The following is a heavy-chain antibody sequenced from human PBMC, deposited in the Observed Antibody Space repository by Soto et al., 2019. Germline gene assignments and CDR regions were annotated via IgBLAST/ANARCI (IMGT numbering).Heavy chain of an antibody. CDR1: GFTFSSYT. V-gene: IGHV3-21*01. CDR2: IGTSSSYI. J-gene: IGHJ6*02. CDR3: ARDSVRDYLYYYYGMDV. D-gene: IGHD4-17*01. Sequence: PGGSLRLSCAASGFTFSSYTMNWVRQAPGGGLEWVSSIGTSSSYIYYADSVKGRFTISRDNAKNSLFLQMNSLRADDTAVYYCARDSVRDYLYYYYGMDVWGQGTTVTVSS.